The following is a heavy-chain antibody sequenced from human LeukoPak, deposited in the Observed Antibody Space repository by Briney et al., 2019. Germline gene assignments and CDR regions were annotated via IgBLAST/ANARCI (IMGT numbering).Heavy chain of an antibody. Sequence: SETLSLTCAVHGGSFSGYYWSRIRQPPGKGLEWIGEINHSGSTNYNPSLKSRVTISVDTSKNQFSLKLSSVTAADTAVYYCARGLDYDFWSGYLQGSDYWGQGTLVTVSS. CDR3: ARGLDYDFWSGYLQGSDY. CDR1: GGSFSGYY. CDR2: INHSGST. D-gene: IGHD3-3*01. V-gene: IGHV4-34*01. J-gene: IGHJ4*02.